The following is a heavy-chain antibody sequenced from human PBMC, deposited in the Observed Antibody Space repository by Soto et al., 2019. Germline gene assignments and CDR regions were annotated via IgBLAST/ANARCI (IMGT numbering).Heavy chain of an antibody. CDR2: IIPIFGTA. CDR1: GGTFSSYA. D-gene: IGHD5-18*01. Sequence: QVQLVQSGAEVKKPGSSVKVSCKASGGTFSSYAISWVRQAPGQGLEWMGGIIPIFGTANYAQKFQGRVTITADESTSTACMELSSLRSEDTAVYYCARIQLWLWDYYYYGMDVWGQGTTVTVSS. CDR3: ARIQLWLWDYYYYGMDV. V-gene: IGHV1-69*01. J-gene: IGHJ6*02.